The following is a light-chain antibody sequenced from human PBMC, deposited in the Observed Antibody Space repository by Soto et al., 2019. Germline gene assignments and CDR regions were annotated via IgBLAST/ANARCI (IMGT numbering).Light chain of an antibody. CDR3: SSFAGKNNVI. Sequence: QSALTQPPSASGSPGQSVTISCSGTTSDVGAYNYVTWYQRHPGKAPKLLISEVNKRPSGVPDRFSGSKSGNTASLTVSGLRAEDEADYYCSSFAGKNNVIFGGGTKLTVL. CDR2: EVN. CDR1: TSDVGAYNY. J-gene: IGLJ2*01. V-gene: IGLV2-8*01.